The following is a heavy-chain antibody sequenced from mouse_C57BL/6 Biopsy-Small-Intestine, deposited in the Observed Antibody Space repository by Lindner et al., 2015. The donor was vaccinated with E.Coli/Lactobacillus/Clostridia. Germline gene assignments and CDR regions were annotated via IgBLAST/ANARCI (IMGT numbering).Heavy chain of an antibody. J-gene: IGHJ2*01. CDR2: IYPRSGNT. CDR3: ARSYYYGSSYGYFDY. D-gene: IGHD1-1*01. Sequence: VQLQESGAELARPGASVKLSCKASGYTFTSYGISWVKQRTGQGLEWIGEIYPRSGNTYYNEKFKGKATLTADKSSSTAYMELRSLTSEDSAVYFCARSYYYGSSYGYFDYWGQGTTLTVSS. V-gene: IGHV1-81*01. CDR1: GYTFTSYG.